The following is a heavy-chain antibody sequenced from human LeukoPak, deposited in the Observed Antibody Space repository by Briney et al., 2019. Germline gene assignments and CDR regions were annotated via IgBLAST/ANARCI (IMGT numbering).Heavy chain of an antibody. D-gene: IGHD3-22*01. J-gene: IGHJ5*02. Sequence: PGGSLRLSCAASGFTVSSNYMSWVRQAPGKGLEWVSVIYSGGSTYYADSVKGRFTISRDNSKNTLYLQMNSLRAEDTAVYYCARGSDYDSSAMPFDPWGQGTLVTVSS. V-gene: IGHV3-53*01. CDR2: IYSGGST. CDR1: GFTVSSNY. CDR3: ARGSDYDSSAMPFDP.